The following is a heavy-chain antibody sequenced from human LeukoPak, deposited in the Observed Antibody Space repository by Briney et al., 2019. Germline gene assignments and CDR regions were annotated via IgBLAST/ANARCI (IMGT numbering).Heavy chain of an antibody. J-gene: IGHJ4*02. CDR2: ISGSGDNT. Sequence: GGSLRLSCAASGFTFSSYAMSWVRQPPGKGLEWVSGISGSGDNTYYADSVKGRFTISRDNSKNTLYLQMNSLRAEDTAVYYCATSIAARPVDYWGPGTLVTVSS. CDR1: GFTFSSYA. V-gene: IGHV3-23*01. D-gene: IGHD6-6*01. CDR3: ATSIAARPVDY.